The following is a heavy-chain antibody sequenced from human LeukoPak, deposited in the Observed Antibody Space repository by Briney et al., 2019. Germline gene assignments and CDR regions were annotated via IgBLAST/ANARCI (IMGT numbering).Heavy chain of an antibody. Sequence: ASVKVSCKVSGYTLTELSMHWVRQAPGKGLEWMGGFDPEDGETIYAQKFQGRVTMTEDTSTDTAYMELSSLRSEYTAVYYCATGSGIVGATGPSDYWGQGTLVTVSS. CDR2: FDPEDGET. J-gene: IGHJ4*02. CDR3: ATGSGIVGATGPSDY. CDR1: GYTLTELS. V-gene: IGHV1-24*01. D-gene: IGHD1-26*01.